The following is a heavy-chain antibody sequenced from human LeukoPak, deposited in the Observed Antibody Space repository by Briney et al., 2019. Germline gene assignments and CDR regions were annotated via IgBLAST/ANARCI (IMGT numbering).Heavy chain of an antibody. D-gene: IGHD3-22*01. Sequence: GGSLRLSCAASGFTFRSYWMHWVRQAPGKGLVWVSRIKSDGSTNYADSVKGRFTISRDNAKNTVSLQMNSLRTEDTGVYYCARAPSEIGGYYPEYFRHWGQGTLVTVSS. V-gene: IGHV3-74*01. CDR1: GFTFRSYW. J-gene: IGHJ1*01. CDR2: IKSDGST. CDR3: ARAPSEIGGYYPEYFRH.